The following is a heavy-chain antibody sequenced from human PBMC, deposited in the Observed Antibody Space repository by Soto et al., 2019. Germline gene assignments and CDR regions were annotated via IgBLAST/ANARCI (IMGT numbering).Heavy chain of an antibody. CDR3: AKSGQLKGYCGPTNCYPLGHLNY. D-gene: IGHD2-2*01. J-gene: IGHJ4*02. V-gene: IGHV3-7*02. Sequence: GGSLRLSCAASGFTFSSYWMSWVRQAPGKGLEWVANIKQDGSEKYYVDSVKGRFTISRDNAKNSLYLQMNSLRAQDTAVYHCAKSGQLKGYCGPTNCYPLGHLNYWGQGTRVTVSS. CDR1: GFTFSSYW. CDR2: IKQDGSEK.